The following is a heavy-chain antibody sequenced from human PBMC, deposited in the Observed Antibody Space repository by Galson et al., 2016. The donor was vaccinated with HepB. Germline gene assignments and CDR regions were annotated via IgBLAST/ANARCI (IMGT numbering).Heavy chain of an antibody. V-gene: IGHV3-30*04. D-gene: IGHD6-13*01. CDR3: ATIGYDSTWSATGVPKFDF. CDR2: ISYEESKK. J-gene: IGHJ4*02. Sequence: SLRLSCAASGFTFSSYAMHWVHQAPGKGLDWVASISYEESKKYYADSVKGRFTISRDNSKNTLYLQMNSLRAEDTAVYYCATIGYDSTWSATGVPKFDFWGQGTLVTVSS. CDR1: GFTFSSYA.